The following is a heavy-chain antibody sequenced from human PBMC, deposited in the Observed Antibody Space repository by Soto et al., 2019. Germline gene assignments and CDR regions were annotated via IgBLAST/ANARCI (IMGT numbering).Heavy chain of an antibody. J-gene: IGHJ4*02. D-gene: IGHD6-19*01. CDR1: GFTFSNAW. V-gene: IGHV3-15*01. Sequence: EVQLVESGGGLVKPGGSLRLSCAASGFTFSNAWMSWVRQAPGKGLEWVGRIKSKTDGGTTDYAAPVKGRFTISRDDSKNTLYLQMNNLKTEDTAVYYCTTVYLEGIAVAGTVYWGQGTLVTVSS. CDR3: TTVYLEGIAVAGTVY. CDR2: IKSKTDGGTT.